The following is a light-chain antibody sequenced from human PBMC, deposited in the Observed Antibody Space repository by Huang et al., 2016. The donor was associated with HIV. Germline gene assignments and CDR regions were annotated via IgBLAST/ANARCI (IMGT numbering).Light chain of an antibody. CDR2: GAS. V-gene: IGKV3-15*01. J-gene: IGKJ4*01. CDR3: QHYSNWPPLT. CDR1: QSIGTN. Sequence: IILTQSPATLSVSPGEGATLSCRASQSIGTNLAWYQQGPGQAPRLLVYGASTRATGGPGRFSGSGSGTQFNLTLSSLQSEDFATYYCQHYSNWPPLTFGGGTKVDI.